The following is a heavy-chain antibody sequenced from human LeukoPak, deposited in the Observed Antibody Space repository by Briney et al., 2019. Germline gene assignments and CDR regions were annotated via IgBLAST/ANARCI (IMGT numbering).Heavy chain of an antibody. V-gene: IGHV4-59*01. D-gene: IGHD3-16*02. CDR2: IYYSGST. J-gene: IGHJ5*02. CDR3: ARAGSYYDYVWGSYRPNNWFGP. CDR1: GGSISTYY. Sequence: PSETLSLTCTVSGGSISTYYWSWIQQPPGKGLEWIGYIYYSGSTNYTPSLKSRVTISVDTSKNQFSLKLSSVTAADTAVYYCARAGSYYDYVWGSYRPNNWFGPWGQGTLVTVSS.